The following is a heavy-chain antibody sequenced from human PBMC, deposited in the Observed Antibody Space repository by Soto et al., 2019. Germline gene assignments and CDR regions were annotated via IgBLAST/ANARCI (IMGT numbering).Heavy chain of an antibody. CDR2: ISWISGGI. D-gene: IGHD3-10*01. CDR1: GFPFDDYA. V-gene: IGHV3-9*01. J-gene: IGHJ4*02. CDR3: AKDMRAWGSGSYTFPVDY. Sequence: DVQLVESGGGLVQPGRSLRLSCVASGFPFDDYAMHWVRQAPGKGLEWVSGISWISGGIGYADFVKGRFTISRDNAKNSLYLQMNSLRAEDTALYYCAKDMRAWGSGSYTFPVDYWGQGTLVTVSS.